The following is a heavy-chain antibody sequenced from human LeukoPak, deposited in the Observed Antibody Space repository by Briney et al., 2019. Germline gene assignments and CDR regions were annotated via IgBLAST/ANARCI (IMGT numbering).Heavy chain of an antibody. CDR3: ARRGAAVAGPFDY. CDR2: ISSSSSYI. J-gene: IGHJ4*02. Sequence: GGSLRLSCAASGFTFSSYEMNWVRQAPGKGLEWVSSISSSSSYIYYADSLKGRFTISRDNAKNSLYLQMNSLRAEDTAVYYCARRGAAVAGPFDYWGQGTLVTVSS. CDR1: GFTFSSYE. D-gene: IGHD6-19*01. V-gene: IGHV3-21*01.